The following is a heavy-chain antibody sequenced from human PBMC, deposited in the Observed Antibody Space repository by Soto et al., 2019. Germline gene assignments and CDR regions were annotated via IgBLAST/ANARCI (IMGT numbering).Heavy chain of an antibody. Sequence: PSETLSLTCTVSGGSISSGDYYWSWIRQPPGKGLEWIGYIYYSGSTYYNPSLKSRVTISVDTSKNQFSLKLSSVTAADTAVYYCARDEVSHSIYGPQPQFTDYWGQGTRVTVSS. CDR3: ARDEVSHSIYGPQPQFTDY. J-gene: IGHJ4*02. V-gene: IGHV4-30-4*01. CDR1: GGSISSGDYY. D-gene: IGHD6-6*01. CDR2: IYYSGST.